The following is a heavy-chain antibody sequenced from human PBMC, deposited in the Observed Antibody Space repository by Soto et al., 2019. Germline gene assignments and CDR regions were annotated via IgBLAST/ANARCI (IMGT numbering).Heavy chain of an antibody. J-gene: IGHJ6*02. CDR3: ARGGYSYGSPIAYYYYYYGMDV. V-gene: IGHV4-34*01. Sequence: SETLSLTCDVYGGSCSGYYWIWIRQPPGKGLDWNGEINHSGSTNYNPSLKSRVTISVDTSKNQFSLKLSSVTAADTAVYYCARGGYSYGSPIAYYYYYYGMDVWGQGTTVTVSS. D-gene: IGHD5-18*01. CDR1: GGSCSGYY. CDR2: INHSGST.